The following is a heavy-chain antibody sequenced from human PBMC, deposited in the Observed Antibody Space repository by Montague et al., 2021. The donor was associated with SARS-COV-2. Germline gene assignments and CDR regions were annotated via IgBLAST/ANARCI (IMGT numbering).Heavy chain of an antibody. CDR2: IHHGGST. V-gene: IGHV4-34*01. Sequence: SETLFLTCAVHGGSFSTYSWNWIRQPPGKGLEWIGEIHHGGSTNYNPSLKSRVTISADTSKNQFSLKLTSVAAADTAVYYCARLGDGVVPSPILGVGPYYSCYYMDVWGKGTTVTVSS. CDR3: ARLGDGVVPSPILGVGPYYSCYYMDV. D-gene: IGHD3-10*01. CDR1: GGSFSTYS. J-gene: IGHJ6*03.